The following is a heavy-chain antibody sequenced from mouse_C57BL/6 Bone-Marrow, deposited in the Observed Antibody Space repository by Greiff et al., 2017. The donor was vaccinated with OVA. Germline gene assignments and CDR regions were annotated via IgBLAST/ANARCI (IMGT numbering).Heavy chain of an antibody. V-gene: IGHV5-16*01. CDR3: ARDRGYPWYFDV. J-gene: IGHJ1*03. Sequence: EVKLMESEGGLVQPGSSMKLSCTASGFTFSDYYMAWVRQVPEKGLEWVANINYDGSSTYYLDSLKSRFIISRDNAKNILYLQMSSLKSEDTATYYCARDRGYPWYFDVWGTGTTVTVSS. CDR1: GFTFSDYY. D-gene: IGHD2-2*01. CDR2: INYDGSST.